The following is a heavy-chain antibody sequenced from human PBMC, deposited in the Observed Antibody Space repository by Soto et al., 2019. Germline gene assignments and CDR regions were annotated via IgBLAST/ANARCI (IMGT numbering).Heavy chain of an antibody. V-gene: IGHV3-49*03. Sequence: PGGSMRLSCTASGFSFGEYGMSWFRQAPGKGLQWVGFMRSKTYGGTIDYAASVKGRFTISRDDSKSIAYLQMNSLKSEDTGVYYLAGCWVPDCADGCPAYCGQGTRVTVSS. CDR3: AGCWVPDCADGCPAY. D-gene: IGHD2-2*01. J-gene: IGHJ4*02. CDR1: GFSFGEYG. CDR2: MRSKTYGGTI.